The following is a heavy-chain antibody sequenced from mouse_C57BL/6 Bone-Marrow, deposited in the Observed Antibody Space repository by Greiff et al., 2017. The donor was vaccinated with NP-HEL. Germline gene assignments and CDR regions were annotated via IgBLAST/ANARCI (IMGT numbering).Heavy chain of an antibody. CDR3: ARCVFHYGSSYDWYFDV. CDR2: INPNYGTT. V-gene: IGHV1-39*01. J-gene: IGHJ1*03. CDR1: GYSFTDYN. Sequence: VQLKESGPELVKPGASVKISCKASGYSFTDYNMNWVKQSNGKSLEWIGVINPNYGTTSYNQKFKGKATLTVDQSSSTAYMQLNSLTSEDSAVYYCARCVFHYGSSYDWYFDVWGTGTTVTVSS. D-gene: IGHD1-1*01.